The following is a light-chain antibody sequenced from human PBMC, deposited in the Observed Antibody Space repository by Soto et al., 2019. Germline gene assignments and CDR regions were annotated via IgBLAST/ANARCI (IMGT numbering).Light chain of an antibody. CDR1: ASDVGNYNY. Sequence: QSALTQPASVSGSPGQSITISCTGTASDVGNYNYVSWYQQHPGKAPKLIIFGVTNRPSGVSDRFSGSKSGNAASLTISGLQAEDEADYYRSSYTSYTTLWVFGGGTKLTVL. V-gene: IGLV2-14*01. J-gene: IGLJ3*02. CDR3: SSYTSYTTLWV. CDR2: GVT.